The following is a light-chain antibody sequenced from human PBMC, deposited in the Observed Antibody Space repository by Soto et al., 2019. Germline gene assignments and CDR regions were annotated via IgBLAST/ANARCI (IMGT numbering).Light chain of an antibody. J-gene: IGLJ1*01. V-gene: IGLV2-14*01. CDR3: SSYTSSSTLV. CDR1: SSDVGGYNY. Sequence: QSVLTQPASVSGSPGQSITISCTGTSSDVGGYNYVSWYQQHPGKAPKLMIYEVSNRPSGVSNRFSGSNSGNTACLTISGSQPSDEADYYCSSYTSSSTLVFGAGTKLTVL. CDR2: EVS.